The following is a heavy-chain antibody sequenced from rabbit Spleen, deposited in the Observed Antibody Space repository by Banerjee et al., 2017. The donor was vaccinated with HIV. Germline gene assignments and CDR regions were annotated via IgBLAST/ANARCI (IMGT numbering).Heavy chain of an antibody. CDR2: TAVGSGRFT. V-gene: IGHV1S45*01. CDR3: ARDSGSSFSSYGMAL. D-gene: IGHD8-1*01. J-gene: IGHJ6*01. Sequence: QEQLVESGGGLVKPGASLTLTCTASGFSFNFNDYMCWVRQAPGRGLEWIACTAVGSGRFTYSASWAKGRFTISETSSTTVTLQMTSLTAADTATYFCARDSGSSFSSYGMALWGQGTLVTVS. CDR1: GFSFNFNDY.